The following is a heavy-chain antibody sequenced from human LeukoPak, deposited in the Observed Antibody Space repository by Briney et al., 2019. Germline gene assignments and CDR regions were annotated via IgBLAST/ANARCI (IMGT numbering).Heavy chain of an antibody. CDR1: GGSISSYY. D-gene: IGHD3-10*01. J-gene: IGHJ6*02. V-gene: IGHV4-59*01. Sequence: SETLSLTCTVSGGSISSYYWSWIRQPPGKGLEWIGYIYYSGSTNYNPSLKSRVTISVDTSKNQFSLKLSSVTAADTAVYYYAREPMVRGVISSYGMDVWGQGTTVTVSS. CDR2: IYYSGST. CDR3: AREPMVRGVISSYGMDV.